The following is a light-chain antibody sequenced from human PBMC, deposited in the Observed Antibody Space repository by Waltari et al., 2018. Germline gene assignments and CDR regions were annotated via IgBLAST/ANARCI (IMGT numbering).Light chain of an antibody. V-gene: IGKV3-20*01. CDR2: GAS. CDR3: QHYVRLPAT. Sequence: EIVLTQSPGTLSLSLGERATLSCRASQSVSRALAWHQQKPGQAPRLLIYGASTRATGIPDRFGGSGSGTDFSLTISRLGPDDFAVYYCQHYVRLPATFGQGTTVEI. CDR1: QSVSRA. J-gene: IGKJ1*01.